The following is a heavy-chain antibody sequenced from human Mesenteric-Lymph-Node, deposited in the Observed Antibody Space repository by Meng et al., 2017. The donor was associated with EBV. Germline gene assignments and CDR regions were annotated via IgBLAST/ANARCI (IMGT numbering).Heavy chain of an antibody. J-gene: IGHJ5*02. V-gene: IGHV4-34*01. Sequence: QVQLQQWGAGLLKPSETLSLTCVVYGGSFSGHYCNWIRQPPGRGLEWSGDINHSGSANYNPSLKSRVTISIDTSKNQFSLRLNSVTAADTAVYYCARGVQVAWRFDPWGQGTLVTVSS. CDR3: ARGVQVAWRFDP. D-gene: IGHD2-15*01. CDR1: GGSFSGHY. CDR2: INHSGSA.